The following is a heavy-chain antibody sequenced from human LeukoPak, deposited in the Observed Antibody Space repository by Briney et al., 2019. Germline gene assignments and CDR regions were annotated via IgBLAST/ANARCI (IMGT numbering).Heavy chain of an antibody. Sequence: GSLRLSCAASGFTINTYAMTWVRQASGKGLEWVPNITGSDDSTYYADSVKGRFTISRDNSKSTLYLQMNGLRADDTAIYYCAKGPQLYSGYHPDYWGQGTLVTVSS. CDR3: AKGPQLYSGYHPDY. J-gene: IGHJ4*02. CDR2: ITGSDDST. V-gene: IGHV3-23*01. D-gene: IGHD3-22*01. CDR1: GFTINTYA.